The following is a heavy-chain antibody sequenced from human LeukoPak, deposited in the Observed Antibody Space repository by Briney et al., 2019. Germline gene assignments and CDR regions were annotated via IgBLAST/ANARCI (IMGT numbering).Heavy chain of an antibody. D-gene: IGHD5-18*01. J-gene: IGHJ5*02. Sequence: SETLSLTCTVSGGSISSSSYYWGWIRQPPGKGLEWIGSIYYSGSTYYNPSLKSRVTISVDTSKNQFSLKLSSVTAADTAVCYCARPGLPRQNNWFDHWGQGTLVTVSS. V-gene: IGHV4-39*01. CDR3: ARPGLPRQNNWFDH. CDR2: IYYSGST. CDR1: GGSISSSSYY.